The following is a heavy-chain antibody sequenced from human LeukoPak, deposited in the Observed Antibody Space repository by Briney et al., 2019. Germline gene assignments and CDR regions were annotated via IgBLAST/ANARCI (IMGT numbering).Heavy chain of an antibody. CDR1: GFTFSSYT. CDR2: ISSDGSNK. V-gene: IGHV3-30-3*01. J-gene: IGHJ6*02. D-gene: IGHD3-10*01. CDR3: AREEFNSAGGMDV. Sequence: GGSLRLSCAASGFTFSSYTIHWVRQAPGKGLEWVAVISSDGSNKYYADSVKGRFTISRDNSKNTLYLQMNSLRAEDTAVYYCAREEFNSAGGMDVWGQGTTVTASS.